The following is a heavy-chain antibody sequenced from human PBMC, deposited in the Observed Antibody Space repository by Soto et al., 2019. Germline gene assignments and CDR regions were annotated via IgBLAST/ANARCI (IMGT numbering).Heavy chain of an antibody. D-gene: IGHD3-10*01. J-gene: IGHJ6*03. Sequence: KPSETLSLTCTVSGGSISSYYWSWIRQPPKKGLEKIGYIYYSGSTNYNPSLKSRVTISVDTSENQFSLKLSSVTAADTAVYYCARARITMVRGVIVDYYYYYMDVWGKGATVTAP. CDR3: ARARITMVRGVIVDYYYYYMDV. V-gene: IGHV4-59*01. CDR2: IYYSGST. CDR1: GGSISSYY.